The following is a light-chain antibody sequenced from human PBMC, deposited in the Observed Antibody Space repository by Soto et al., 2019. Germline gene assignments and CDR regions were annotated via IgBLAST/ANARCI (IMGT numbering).Light chain of an antibody. J-gene: IGLJ1*01. CDR3: NSHSSTSTYV. CDR1: SSDVGGYNY. CDR2: DVS. V-gene: IGLV2-14*03. Sequence: QSALTQPASVSGSPGQSIAVSCTGTSSDVGGYNYGSWYQHHPGKAPKLMISDVSNRPSGVSNRFSGSKSCNTASLTISGLQAAEEAAYYCNSHSSTSTYVFGTVTKVTV.